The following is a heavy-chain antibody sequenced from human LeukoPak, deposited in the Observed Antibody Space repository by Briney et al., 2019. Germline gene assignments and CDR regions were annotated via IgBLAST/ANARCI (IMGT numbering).Heavy chain of an antibody. D-gene: IGHD3-22*01. CDR3: AKVKAIYDTSGMYDY. J-gene: IGHJ4*02. CDR1: GFTFSDYY. CDR2: ISSSGSTI. Sequence: PGGSLRLSCAASGFTFSDYYMSWIRQAPGKGLEWVSYISSSGSTIYYGDSVKGRFTISRDNSKNTLYLQMNSLRAEDTAVYYRAKVKAIYDTSGMYDYWGQGTLVTVSS. V-gene: IGHV3-11*01.